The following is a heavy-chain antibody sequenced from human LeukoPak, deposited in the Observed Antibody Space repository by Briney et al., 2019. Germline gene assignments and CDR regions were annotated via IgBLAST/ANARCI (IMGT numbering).Heavy chain of an antibody. CDR2: INPNSGGT. V-gene: IGHV1-2*02. CDR1: GYTFTGYY. Sequence: GASVTVSCKASGYTFTGYYMHWVRQAPGQGLEWMGWINPNSGGTNYAQKFQGRVTMTRDTSISTAYMELSRLRSDDTAVYYCASWWAYYYDSSGYYTWGQGTLVTVSS. D-gene: IGHD3-22*01. J-gene: IGHJ5*02. CDR3: ASWWAYYYDSSGYYT.